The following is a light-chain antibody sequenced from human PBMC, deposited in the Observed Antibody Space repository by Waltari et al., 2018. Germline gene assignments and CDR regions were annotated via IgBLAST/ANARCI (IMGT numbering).Light chain of an antibody. CDR1: SLSYHY. CDR2: GKN. J-gene: IGLJ1*01. CDR3: NSRDSRGHPLV. Sequence: SSELTQDPVVSVALGQTVRITCQGDSLSYHYANWYHQKPGQAPVLVMYGKNNRPSGIPDRFSGSYSGTTASLIITGAQAEDEGDYYCNSRDSRGHPLVFGTGTKVTVL. V-gene: IGLV3-19*01.